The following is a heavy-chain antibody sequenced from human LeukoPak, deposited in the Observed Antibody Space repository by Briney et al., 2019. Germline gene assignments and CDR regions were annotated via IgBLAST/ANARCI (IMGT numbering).Heavy chain of an antibody. CDR3: ARQRNYYDSSGYYSPSDAFDI. V-gene: IGHV5-51*01. J-gene: IGHJ3*02. D-gene: IGHD3-22*01. Sequence: GESLKISCKGSGYSFTSYWIGWVRQMPGKGLEWMGIIYPGDSDTRYSPSFQGQVTISADKSISTAYLQWSSLKASDTAMYYCARQRNYYDSSGYYSPSDAFDIWGQGTMVTVSS. CDR2: IYPGDSDT. CDR1: GYSFTSYW.